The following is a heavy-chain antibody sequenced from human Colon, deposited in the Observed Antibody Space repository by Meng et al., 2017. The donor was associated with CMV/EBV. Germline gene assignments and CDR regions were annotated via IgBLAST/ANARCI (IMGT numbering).Heavy chain of an antibody. V-gene: IGHV3-48*03. J-gene: IGHJ4*02. CDR1: GFTFSSYE. Sequence: GGSLRLSCAASGFTFSSYEMNWVRQAPGKGLEWVSSISSSGSTIYYADSVKGRFTISRDNAKNSLYLQMNSLRAEDTAVYYCAKRHYYDVNWGQGTLVTVSS. D-gene: IGHD3-22*01. CDR3: AKRHYYDVN. CDR2: ISSSGSTI.